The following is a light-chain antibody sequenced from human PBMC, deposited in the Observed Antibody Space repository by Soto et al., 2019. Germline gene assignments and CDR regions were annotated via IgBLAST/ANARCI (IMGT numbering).Light chain of an antibody. J-gene: IGKJ4*01. CDR3: QQTNSFPLT. V-gene: IGKV1D-12*01. Sequence: DIQMTQSPSSVSASVGDGVTITCRASQGISTSLGWYQQKPGKAPKLLIYAASSLQSGVPSTFSGTGSGTDFTLTISSLQPEDFATYYCQQTNSFPLTFGGGTKVDIK. CDR1: QGISTS. CDR2: AAS.